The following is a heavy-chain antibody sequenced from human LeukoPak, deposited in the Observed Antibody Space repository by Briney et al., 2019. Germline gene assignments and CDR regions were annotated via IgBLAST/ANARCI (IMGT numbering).Heavy chain of an antibody. Sequence: SLRLSCAASGFTVSSYGMHWVRQAPGKGLEWVAVSWYDGNNKDYADSVKGRLTISIDNSKNTLYLQMNSLRDEDTAVYYCARSTSSEYDIYHFDYWGQETLVTVSS. D-gene: IGHD3-9*01. CDR3: ARSTSSEYDIYHFDY. V-gene: IGHV3-33*01. J-gene: IGHJ4*02. CDR1: GFTVSSYG. CDR2: SWYDGNNK.